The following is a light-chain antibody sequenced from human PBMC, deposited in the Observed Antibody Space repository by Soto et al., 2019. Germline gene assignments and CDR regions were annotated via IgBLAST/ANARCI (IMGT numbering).Light chain of an antibody. V-gene: IGLV1-51*01. CDR1: SSNIGNNY. CDR2: DND. J-gene: IGLJ3*02. CDR3: GTWDSTLSSVV. Sequence: QSVLTQPPSVSAAPGLKVTISCSGSSSNIGNNYVSWYQQFPGTAPKVIIFDNDERPSGTPDRFSGSKSGTSATLVITELQTGDEADYYCGTWDSTLSSVVFGGGTKVTVL.